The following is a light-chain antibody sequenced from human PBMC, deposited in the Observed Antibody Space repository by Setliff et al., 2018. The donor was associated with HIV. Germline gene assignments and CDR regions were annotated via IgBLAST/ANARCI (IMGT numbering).Light chain of an antibody. CDR3: QQYGSSPFT. CDR1: QSVSSNK. Sequence: EIVLTQSPGTLSLSPGERATLSCRASQSVSSNKLSWYQQTTGQAPRLLIYGASSRATGIPDRFSGSGSGTDLTLTISRLEPEDFAVYYCQQYGSSPFTFGGGTKVDIK. V-gene: IGKV3-20*01. CDR2: GAS. J-gene: IGKJ4*01.